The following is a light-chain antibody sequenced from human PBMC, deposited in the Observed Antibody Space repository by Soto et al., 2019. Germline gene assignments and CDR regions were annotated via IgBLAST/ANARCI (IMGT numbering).Light chain of an antibody. CDR2: EGT. J-gene: IGLJ3*02. Sequence: QSALTQPASVSGSPGQSITVSCTGTSSDVWAYNLVSWSQQHPGKAPRLIIYEGTKRPSGISHRFSGSKSDNTASLTISGLRAEDEAHYHCCSYAGSRTFVFGGGTTVTVL. CDR3: CSYAGSRTFV. V-gene: IGLV2-23*01. CDR1: SSDVWAYNL.